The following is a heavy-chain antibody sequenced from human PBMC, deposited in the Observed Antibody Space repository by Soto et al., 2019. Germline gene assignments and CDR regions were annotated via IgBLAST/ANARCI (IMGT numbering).Heavy chain of an antibody. J-gene: IGHJ2*01. Sequence: EEQLVESGGGLVQPGGSLRLSCAASGFTFSSSDMHSVRQVTGKGLEWVSAIGAGGETYYPDSVKGRFTISRENTKNSLYLQMNSLRDEDTAFYFCALEGRSSTWYDWYFDLWGRGTLVTVSS. CDR2: IGAGGET. V-gene: IGHV3-13*01. D-gene: IGHD6-13*01. CDR1: GFTFSSSD. CDR3: ALEGRSSTWYDWYFDL.